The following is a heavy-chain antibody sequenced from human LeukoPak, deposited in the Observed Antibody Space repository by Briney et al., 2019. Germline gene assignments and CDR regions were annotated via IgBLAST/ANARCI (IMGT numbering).Heavy chain of an antibody. CDR3: ARGPSYVSGSILDY. J-gene: IGHJ4*02. Sequence: ASLKVSCKASGYTFTGYYIHWVRQAPGQGLEWLGWINPKSGGTNYAQKFQGWVSMTSDTSISTAYMELSRLTSDDTAVYYCARGPSYVSGSILDYWGRGTLVTVSS. CDR2: INPKSGGT. V-gene: IGHV1-2*04. D-gene: IGHD3-10*01. CDR1: GYTFTGYY.